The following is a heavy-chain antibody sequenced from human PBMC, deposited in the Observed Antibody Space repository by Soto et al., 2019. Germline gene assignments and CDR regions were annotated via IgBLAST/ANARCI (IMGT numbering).Heavy chain of an antibody. D-gene: IGHD6-6*01. CDR1: GYTFTSYG. J-gene: IGHJ4*02. V-gene: IGHV1-18*01. CDR3: ARGRIAARGGFDY. CDR2: ISAYNGNT. Sequence: ASVKVSCKASGYTFTSYGISWVRQAPGQGLEWMGWISAYNGNTNYAQKLQGRVTITADKSTSTAYMELSSLRSEDTAVYYCARGRIAARGGFDYWGQGTLVTVSS.